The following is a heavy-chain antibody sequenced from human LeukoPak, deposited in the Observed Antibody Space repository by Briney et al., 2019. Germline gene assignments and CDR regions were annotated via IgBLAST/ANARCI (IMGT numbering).Heavy chain of an antibody. CDR3: ARDGRYNLNYADY. CDR2: ISAYNGNT. Sequence: ASVKVACKASGYTFTSYGISWVRQAPGQGLEWMGWISAYNGNTNYAQKLQGRVTMTTDTSTSTADMEPRSLRSDDTAVYYCARDGRYNLNYADYWGQGTLVTVSS. V-gene: IGHV1-18*01. D-gene: IGHD1-20*01. CDR1: GYTFTSYG. J-gene: IGHJ4*02.